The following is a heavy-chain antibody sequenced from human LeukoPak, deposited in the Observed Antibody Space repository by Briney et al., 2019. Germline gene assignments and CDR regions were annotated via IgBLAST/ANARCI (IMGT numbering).Heavy chain of an antibody. CDR1: GGSISSGRYY. CDR3: ARVYYSSSYDYWYFDL. Sequence: SETLSLTCTVSGGSISSGRYYWSWIRQPAGKGLEWIGRIYTSGSTNYNRSLKSRVTISVDTSKNQFSLKLSSVTAADTAVYYCARVYYSSSYDYWYFDLWGRGTLVTVSS. J-gene: IGHJ2*01. CDR2: IYTSGST. D-gene: IGHD6-13*01. V-gene: IGHV4-61*02.